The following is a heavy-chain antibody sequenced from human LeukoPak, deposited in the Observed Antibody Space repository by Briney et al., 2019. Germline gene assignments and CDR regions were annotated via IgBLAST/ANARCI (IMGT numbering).Heavy chain of an antibody. V-gene: IGHV3-74*01. D-gene: IGHD1-26*01. Sequence: GGSLRLSCAASGFTFSSYWMHWVRQAPGKGLVWVSRINSDGSSTSYADSVKGRFTISRDNAKNTLYLQMNSLRAEDTAVYYCAKDRIVGATLDYWGQGTLVTVSS. CDR3: AKDRIVGATLDY. CDR1: GFTFSSYW. J-gene: IGHJ4*02. CDR2: INSDGSST.